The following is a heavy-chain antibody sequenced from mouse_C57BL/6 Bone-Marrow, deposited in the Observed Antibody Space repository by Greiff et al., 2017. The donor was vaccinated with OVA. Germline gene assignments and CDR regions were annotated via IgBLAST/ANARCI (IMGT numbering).Heavy chain of an antibody. D-gene: IGHD1-1*01. CDR1: GFNIKNTY. J-gene: IGHJ3*01. CDR2: IDPANGNT. V-gene: IGHV14-3*01. Sequence: EVQLQQSVAELVRPGASVKLSCTASGFNIKNTYMHWVKQRPEQGLEWIGRIDPANGNTKYAPKFQGKATITADTSSNTAYLQLSSLTSEDTAIYYCARYASIYYYGSSPWFAYWGQGTLVTVSA. CDR3: ARYASIYYYGSSPWFAY.